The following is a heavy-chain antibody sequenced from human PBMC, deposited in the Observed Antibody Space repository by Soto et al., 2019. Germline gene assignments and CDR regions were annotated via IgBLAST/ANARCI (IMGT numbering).Heavy chain of an antibody. D-gene: IGHD2-15*01. CDR2: MNPDSGHA. V-gene: IGHV1-8*01. CDR1: GYTFTNSD. Sequence: GASVKVSCKASGYTFTNSDINWVRQAPGQGLEWMGWMNPDSGHAAYAQKFQGRVTLTTSTSTSTVYMEMRSLGSEDTAVYYCARRPHCSGGICYYGLDNWRQRTLVTVSS. CDR3: ARRPHCSGGICYYGLDN. J-gene: IGHJ4*02.